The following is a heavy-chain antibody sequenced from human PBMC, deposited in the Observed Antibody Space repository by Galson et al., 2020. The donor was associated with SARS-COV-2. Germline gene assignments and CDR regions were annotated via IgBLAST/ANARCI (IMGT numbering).Heavy chain of an antibody. CDR3: ARGGYSGYDSRLFDY. D-gene: IGHD5-12*01. V-gene: IGHV3-30*04. Sequence: GGSLRLSCAASGFTFSSYAMHWVRPAPGKGLEWVAVISYDGSNKYYADSVKGRFTISRDNSKNTLYLQMNRLRAEDTAVYYCARGGYSGYDSRLFDYWGQGTLVTVSS. CDR1: GFTFSSYA. CDR2: ISYDGSNK. J-gene: IGHJ4*02.